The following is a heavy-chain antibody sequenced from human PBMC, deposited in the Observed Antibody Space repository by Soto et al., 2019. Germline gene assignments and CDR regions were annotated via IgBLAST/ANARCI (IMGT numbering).Heavy chain of an antibody. CDR2: IFHSGAT. V-gene: IGHV4-30-2*01. D-gene: IGHD3-3*01. J-gene: IGHJ2*01. CDR1: GGSISSGNFS. CDR3: VRVKVGDLFRFNWFFDL. Sequence: SETLSLTCTVSGGSISSGNFSWSWIRQTPGKGLEWIGYIFHSGATFYNSSLKTRVTISVDRPKNQFSLKLRSVSEADTAVYYRVRVKVGDLFRFNWFFDLWGRGTLVTVSS.